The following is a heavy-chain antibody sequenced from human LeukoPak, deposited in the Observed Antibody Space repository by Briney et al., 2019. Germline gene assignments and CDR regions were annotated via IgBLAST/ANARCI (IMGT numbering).Heavy chain of an antibody. V-gene: IGHV4-4*07. J-gene: IGHJ5*02. Sequence: SETLSLTCTVSGGPISSYYWSWIRQPAGKGLEWIGRIYTSGSTNYNPSLKSRVTMSVDTSKNQFALKLSSVTAADTAVYYCARAGSHCSSTSCYLGRNWFDPWGQGTLGTVSS. CDR3: ARAGSHCSSTSCYLGRNWFDP. CDR1: GGPISSYY. CDR2: IYTSGST. D-gene: IGHD2-2*01.